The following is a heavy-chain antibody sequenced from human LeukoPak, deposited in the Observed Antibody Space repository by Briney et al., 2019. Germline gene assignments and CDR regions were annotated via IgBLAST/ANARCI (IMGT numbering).Heavy chain of an antibody. CDR1: GGSISSYY. D-gene: IGHD6-13*01. CDR2: IYTSGST. CDR3: ARDHGSSWYGDAFDI. Sequence: SETLSLTCTVSGGSISSYYWSWIRQPAGKGLEWIGRIYTSGSTNYNPSLKRRVTISVDTSKNQFSLKLSSVTAADTAVYYCARDHGSSWYGDAFDIWGQGTMVTVSS. J-gene: IGHJ3*02. V-gene: IGHV4-4*07.